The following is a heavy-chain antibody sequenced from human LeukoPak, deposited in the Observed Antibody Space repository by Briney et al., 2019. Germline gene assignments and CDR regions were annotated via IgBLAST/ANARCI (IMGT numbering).Heavy chain of an antibody. CDR1: GFTFSDHY. V-gene: IGHV3-11*04. J-gene: IGHJ4*02. CDR3: TRDSSSWSHFDY. Sequence: PGGSLRLSCAASGFTFSDHYMDWVRQAPGKGLEWVSYISSSGSTIYYADSVKGRFTISRDNAKNSLYLQMNSLRAEGTAVYYCTRDSSSWSHFDYWGQGTLVTVSS. D-gene: IGHD6-13*01. CDR2: ISSSGSTI.